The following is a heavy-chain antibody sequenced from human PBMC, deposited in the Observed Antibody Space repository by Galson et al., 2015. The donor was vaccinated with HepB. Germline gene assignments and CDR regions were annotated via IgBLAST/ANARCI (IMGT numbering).Heavy chain of an antibody. CDR1: GFTFSDYY. CDR3: ARDGPVDYYDSSGYYPY. CDR2: ISSSSSYT. J-gene: IGHJ4*02. D-gene: IGHD3-22*01. Sequence: SLRLSCAASGFTFSDYYMSWIRQAPGKGLEWVSYISSSSSYTNYADSVKGRFTISRDNAKNSLYLQMNSLRAEDTAVYYCARDGPVDYYDSSGYYPYWGQGTLVTVSS. V-gene: IGHV3-11*06.